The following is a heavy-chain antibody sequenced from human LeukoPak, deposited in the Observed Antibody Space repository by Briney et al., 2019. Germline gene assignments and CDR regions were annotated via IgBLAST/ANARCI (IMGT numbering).Heavy chain of an antibody. J-gene: IGHJ3*02. D-gene: IGHD2-2*02. V-gene: IGHV4-31*03. CDR1: GGSISSGGYY. Sequence: PSETLSLTCTVSGGSISSGGYYWSWTRQHPGKGLEWIGYIYYSGSTYYNPSLKSRVTISVDTSKNQCSLKLSSVTAADTAVYYCARRASIVQDHEDAFDIWGQGTMVTVSS. CDR3: ARRASIVQDHEDAFDI. CDR2: IYYSGST.